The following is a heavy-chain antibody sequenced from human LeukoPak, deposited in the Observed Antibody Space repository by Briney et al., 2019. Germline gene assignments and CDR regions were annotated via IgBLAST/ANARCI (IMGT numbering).Heavy chain of an antibody. D-gene: IGHD2-2*01. Sequence: ASVKVSCTASGYTFTGYYMNWVRQAPGQGLEWMGWINPNSGCTYYAQKFQGRVTMTRDTSISTAYMELSRLRSDDTAVYYCARGADLIVVVPAAILFLDYWGQGTLVTVSS. J-gene: IGHJ4*02. CDR2: INPNSGCT. CDR1: GYTFTGYY. CDR3: ARGADLIVVVPAAILFLDY. V-gene: IGHV1-2*02.